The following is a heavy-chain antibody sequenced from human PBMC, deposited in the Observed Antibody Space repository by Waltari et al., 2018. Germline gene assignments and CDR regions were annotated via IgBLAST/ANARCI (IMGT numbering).Heavy chain of an antibody. V-gene: IGHV4-34*01. Sequence: QVQLQQWGAGLLKPSETLSLTCAVYGGSFSGYSWTWIRQPPGKGLEWIGDINHRGSTNSNPSLKGRVTISIDTSKNQVSLKLSSVTAADTAVYYCARRGKGRITMVRGVYYHGMDVWGQGTTVTVSS. CDR3: ARRGKGRITMVRGVYYHGMDV. J-gene: IGHJ6*02. D-gene: IGHD3-10*01. CDR1: GGSFSGYS. CDR2: INHRGST.